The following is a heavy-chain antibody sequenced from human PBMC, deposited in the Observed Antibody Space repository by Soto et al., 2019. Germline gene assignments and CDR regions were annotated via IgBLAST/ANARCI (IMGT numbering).Heavy chain of an antibody. Sequence: SETLSLTCTVSGGSISSGGYYWSWIRQHPGKGLEWIGYIYYSGSTYYNPSLKSRVTISVDRSKNQFSLKLSSVTAADTAVYYCAGGIAARPLGYWGQGTLVTVSS. D-gene: IGHD6-6*01. V-gene: IGHV4-31*09. J-gene: IGHJ4*02. CDR3: AGGIAARPLGY. CDR1: GGSISSGGYY. CDR2: IYYSGST.